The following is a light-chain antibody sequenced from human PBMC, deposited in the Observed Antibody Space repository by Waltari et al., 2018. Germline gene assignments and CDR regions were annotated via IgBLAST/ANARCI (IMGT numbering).Light chain of an antibody. J-gene: IGLJ2*01. CDR1: SNDIVNEG. Sequence: QAGLTQPPSVSKGLRQTVTLTCTGRSNDIVNEGAAWLQQHQGHPPKLLSYRNDYRPSGISERFSASRSGNTASLTITGLQPEDEADYYCSAWDRSLSAVVFGGGTKLTVL. V-gene: IGLV10-54*04. CDR2: RND. CDR3: SAWDRSLSAVV.